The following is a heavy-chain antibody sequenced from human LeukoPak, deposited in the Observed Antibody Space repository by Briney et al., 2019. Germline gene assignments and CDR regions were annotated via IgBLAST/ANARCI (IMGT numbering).Heavy chain of an antibody. CDR2: ISPGGGTT. D-gene: IGHD4-17*01. Sequence: GGSLRLSCAVSGFAFGSEAMSWVRQSPARGLEWVASISPGGGTTYYADYVKGRFTISRDNSKNTLYLQMSSLRAEDTAVYYCAKDSGYGDYVILGYYFDYWGQGTLVTVSS. CDR3: AKDSGYGDYVILGYYFDY. J-gene: IGHJ4*02. V-gene: IGHV3-23*01. CDR1: GFAFGSEA.